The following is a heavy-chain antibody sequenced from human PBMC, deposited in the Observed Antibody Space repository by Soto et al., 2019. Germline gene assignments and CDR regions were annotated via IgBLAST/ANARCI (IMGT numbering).Heavy chain of an antibody. Sequence: QVQLVQSGAEVKKPGSSVKVSCKASGVTINSFAVTWVRQAPGQGFQWLGGITPLFETTNYAQNFQGRVTITADESTTTSYMELRGLASEDTAVYYCARGYGGYFDDWGHGTLVIVSS. J-gene: IGHJ4*01. CDR1: GVTINSFA. CDR3: ARGYGGYFDD. CDR2: ITPLFETT. V-gene: IGHV1-69*01. D-gene: IGHD4-17*01.